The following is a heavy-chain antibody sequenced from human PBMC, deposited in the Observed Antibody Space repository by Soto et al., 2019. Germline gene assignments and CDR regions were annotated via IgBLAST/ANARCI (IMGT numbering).Heavy chain of an antibody. Sequence: GASVKVSCKASGFTFTSSAVQWVRQARGQRLEWIGWIVVGSGNTNYAQKFQERVTITRDMSTSTAYMELSSLRSEDTAVYYCAAAHSWDSRFPVYYYGMDVWGQGTTVTVSS. V-gene: IGHV1-58*01. CDR3: AAAHSWDSRFPVYYYGMDV. CDR2: IVVGSGNT. CDR1: GFTFTSSA. J-gene: IGHJ6*02. D-gene: IGHD3-22*01.